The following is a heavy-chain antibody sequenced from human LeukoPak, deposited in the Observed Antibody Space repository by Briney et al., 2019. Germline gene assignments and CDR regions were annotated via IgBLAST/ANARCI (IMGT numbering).Heavy chain of an antibody. CDR1: GFTFRNYG. V-gene: IGHV3-33*01. D-gene: IGHD6-19*01. Sequence: GGSLRLSCAASGFTFRNYGMNWVRQAPGKGLEWVALIWYDGSRDYYVDFVKGRFTVSRDNSKNTLYLQMKNLRAEDTAVYYCATVRGSDWYMDYWGQGTLVTVSS. CDR2: IWYDGSRD. CDR3: ATVRGSDWYMDY. J-gene: IGHJ4*02.